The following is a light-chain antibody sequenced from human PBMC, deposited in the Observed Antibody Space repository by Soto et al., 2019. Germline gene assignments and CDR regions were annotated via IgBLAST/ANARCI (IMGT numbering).Light chain of an antibody. CDR1: QGIGHT. V-gene: IGKV3-15*01. CDR3: LQDYDYPFT. CDR2: DTS. Sequence: EVVMRHSPATLSVSPGERATLSCTASQGIGHTLAWYPHKPGQTPRLLIYDTSTRATGAPTRFSGSTSGAEFTLTISSLQPEDFATYYCLQDYDYPFTFGPGTKVDIK. J-gene: IGKJ3*01.